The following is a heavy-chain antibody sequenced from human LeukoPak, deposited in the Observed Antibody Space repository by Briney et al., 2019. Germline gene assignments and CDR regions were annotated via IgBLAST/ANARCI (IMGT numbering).Heavy chain of an antibody. CDR3: ARGAVAGKYFDY. Sequence: GALRLSCSASGFTFISYWMHWVRQAPGKGLVGVSRINSDWSSTSYSDSVKGRFTISRDNAKNTLYLQMNSLRAEDTAVYYCARGAVAGKYFDYWGQGPLVTVSS. CDR2: INSDWSST. CDR1: GFTFISYW. V-gene: IGHV3-74*01. D-gene: IGHD6-19*01. J-gene: IGHJ4*02.